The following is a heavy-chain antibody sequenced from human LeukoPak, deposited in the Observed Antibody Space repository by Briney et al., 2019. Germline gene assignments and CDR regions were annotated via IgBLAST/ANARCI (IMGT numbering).Heavy chain of an antibody. CDR3: ARTRRDGYNYWIDY. J-gene: IGHJ4*02. CDR2: IYTSGST. Sequence: SETLSLTCTVSGGSISSYYWSWIRQPAGKGLEWIGRIYTSGSTNYNPSLKRPVTISVDTSKNQFSLKLSSVTAADTAVYYCARTRRDGYNYWIDYWGQGTLVTVSS. D-gene: IGHD5-24*01. V-gene: IGHV4-4*07. CDR1: GGSISSYY.